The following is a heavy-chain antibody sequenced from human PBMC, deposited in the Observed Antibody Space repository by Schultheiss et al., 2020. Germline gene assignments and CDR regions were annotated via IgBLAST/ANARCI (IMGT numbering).Heavy chain of an antibody. Sequence: GGSLRLSCAASGFTFSSYGMHWVRQAPGKGLEWVAVISYDGSNKYYADSVKGRFTISRDNSKNTLYLQMNSLRAEDTAVYYCAKDPYYYGSGAFDYWGQGTLVTVSS. V-gene: IGHV3-30*18. D-gene: IGHD3-10*01. CDR2: ISYDGSNK. CDR3: AKDPYYYGSGAFDY. CDR1: GFTFSSYG. J-gene: IGHJ4*02.